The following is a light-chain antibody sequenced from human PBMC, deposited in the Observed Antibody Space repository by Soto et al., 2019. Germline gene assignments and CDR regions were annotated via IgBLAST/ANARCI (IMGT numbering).Light chain of an antibody. Sequence: EIVLTQSPDSLSLSPGERATLSCRASQSVRSNYLAWYQQKPGQAPGLIIDGASRRATGIPDRFSGSGSGTDCTLTISRLEPEDFAVYSCQQHGSTPPTFGQGTKVELK. CDR2: GAS. V-gene: IGKV3-20*01. CDR1: QSVRSNY. CDR3: QQHGSTPPT. J-gene: IGKJ1*01.